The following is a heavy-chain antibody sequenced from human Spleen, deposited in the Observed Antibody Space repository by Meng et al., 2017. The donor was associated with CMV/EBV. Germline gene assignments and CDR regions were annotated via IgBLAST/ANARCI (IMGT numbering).Heavy chain of an antibody. Sequence: GESLKISCAASGFTFSNYGMHWVRQAPGKGLEWVAVIWYDGSNKYYGDSVKGRFTISRDNSKNTVYLQMTRLRAEDTAVYYCAKRGIFGVYIMDVWGRGTTVTAP. V-gene: IGHV3-33*06. CDR1: GFTFSNYG. CDR3: AKRGIFGVYIMDV. J-gene: IGHJ6*02. D-gene: IGHD3-3*01. CDR2: IWYDGSNK.